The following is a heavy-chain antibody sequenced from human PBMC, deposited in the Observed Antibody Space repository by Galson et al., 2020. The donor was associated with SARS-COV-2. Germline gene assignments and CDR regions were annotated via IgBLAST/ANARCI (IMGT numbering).Heavy chain of an antibody. CDR1: GFTFSFYA. V-gene: IGHV3-30-3*01. J-gene: IGHJ3*02. Sequence: GEFLKISCAASGFTFSFYAMNWVRQAPGKGLEWVAAISYDGSNKYYADSVKGRFTISRDNSKNTLYLQMNSLRTEDTAVYYCARVWEHYESRGYVLANEAVDIWCQGTVVTV. CDR3: ARVWEHYESRGYVLANEAVDI. D-gene: IGHD3-22*01. CDR2: ISYDGSNK.